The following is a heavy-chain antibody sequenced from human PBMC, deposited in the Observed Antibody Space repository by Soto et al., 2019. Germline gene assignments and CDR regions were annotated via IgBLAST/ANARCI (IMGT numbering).Heavy chain of an antibody. J-gene: IGHJ4*02. CDR3: ATSSGWGTVYYFDF. CDR2: MSAHGDKQ. Sequence: QVQLVESGGGVVQPGKSLRLSCVVSGIAFPSYAMHWVRQTPGKGLEWVAVMSAHGDKQYYADSVKGRFTISRDNSNNTLYLQMHSLGVEDTAVYYCATSSGWGTVYYFDFWGQGTPVTVSS. V-gene: IGHV3-30-3*01. D-gene: IGHD6-19*01. CDR1: GIAFPSYA.